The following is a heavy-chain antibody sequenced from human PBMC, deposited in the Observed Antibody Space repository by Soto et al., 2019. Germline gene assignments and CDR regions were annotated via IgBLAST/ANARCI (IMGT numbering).Heavy chain of an antibody. D-gene: IGHD3-10*01. CDR2: IYHSGST. Sequence: QVQLQESGPGLVKPSGTLSLTCAVSGDSISSNNWWSWVRQPPGKGLEWIGEIYHSGSTNYNASLKGRVTISVDKSNNQFSLNLNSVTAADTAVYYCARKGCTRGDFDLWGRGTLVTVSS. CDR1: GDSISSNNW. J-gene: IGHJ2*01. CDR3: ARKGCTRGDFDL. V-gene: IGHV4-4*02.